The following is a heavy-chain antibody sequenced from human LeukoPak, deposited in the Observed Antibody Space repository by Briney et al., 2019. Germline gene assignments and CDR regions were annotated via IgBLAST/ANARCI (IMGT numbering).Heavy chain of an antibody. CDR1: GGSFSGYY. Sequence: SETLSLTCAVYGGSFSGYYWSWIRQPPGKGLEWIGEINHSGSTNYNPSLKSRVTISVDTSKNQFSLKLSSVTAADTAVYYCARVGAYYDILTGYSNYMDVWGKGTTVTTSS. V-gene: IGHV4-34*01. CDR3: ARVGAYYDILTGYSNYMDV. CDR2: INHSGST. J-gene: IGHJ6*03. D-gene: IGHD3-9*01.